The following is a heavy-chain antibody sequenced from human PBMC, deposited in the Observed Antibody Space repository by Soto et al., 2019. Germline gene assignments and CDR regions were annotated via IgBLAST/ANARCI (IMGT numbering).Heavy chain of an antibody. V-gene: IGHV5-51*01. Sequence: PGESLKISCKGSGYSFTSYWIGWVRQMPGKGLEWMGIIYPGDSDTRYSPSFQGQVTISADKSISTAYLQWSGLKASDTAMYYCARPAISNYYYYGMDVWGQGTTVTVSS. J-gene: IGHJ6*02. CDR1: GYSFTSYW. CDR3: ARPAISNYYYYGMDV. CDR2: IYPGDSDT.